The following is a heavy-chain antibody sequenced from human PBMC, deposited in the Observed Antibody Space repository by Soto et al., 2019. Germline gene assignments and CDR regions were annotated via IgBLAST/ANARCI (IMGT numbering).Heavy chain of an antibody. D-gene: IGHD3-10*01. CDR1: GGSFSGYY. CDR3: ARGKPYYGSGSYLSGYYYGMDV. Sequence: SETLSLTCAVYGGSFSGYYWSWIRQPPGKGLEWIWEINHSGSTNYNPFLKSRVTISVDTSKNQFSLKLSSVTAADTAVYYCARGKPYYGSGSYLSGYYYGMDVWGQGTTVTVSS. CDR2: INHSGST. V-gene: IGHV4-34*01. J-gene: IGHJ6*02.